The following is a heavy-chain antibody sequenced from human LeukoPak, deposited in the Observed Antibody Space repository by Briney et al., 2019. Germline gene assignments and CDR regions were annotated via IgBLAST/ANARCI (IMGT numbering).Heavy chain of an antibody. J-gene: IGHJ4*02. V-gene: IGHV3-23*01. D-gene: IGHD6-19*01. Sequence: GGSLRLSCVASGFSFSTYAMSWVRQAPRKGLEWVAAISGNGRKTYYTDSVKGRFTISRDNSKDTVFLQMDSQRAEDTAVYYCAKEMYSSGFFDYWGQGTLVTVSS. CDR2: ISGNGRKT. CDR1: GFSFSTYA. CDR3: AKEMYSSGFFDY.